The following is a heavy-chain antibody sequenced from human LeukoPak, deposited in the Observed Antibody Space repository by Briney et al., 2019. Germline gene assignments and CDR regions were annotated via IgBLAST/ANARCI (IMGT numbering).Heavy chain of an antibody. J-gene: IGHJ4*02. V-gene: IGHV1-24*01. CDR3: ATVRAFRQWLIPAFDY. D-gene: IGHD6-19*01. CDR2: CDPEDSET. Sequence: ASVTVSCMVSGYTLTELSMHWVRQAPGKGREWMGGCDPEDSETIYAQKFQGRVTMTEDTSTDTAYMELSSLRSEDTAVYYCATVRAFRQWLIPAFDYWGQGTLVTVSS. CDR1: GYTLTELS.